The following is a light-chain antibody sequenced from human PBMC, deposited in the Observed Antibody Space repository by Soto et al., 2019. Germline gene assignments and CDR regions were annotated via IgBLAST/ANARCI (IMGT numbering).Light chain of an antibody. CDR3: SSYATGGSYV. J-gene: IGLJ1*01. CDR2: DVS. V-gene: IGLV2-14*01. CDR1: SSDVGGYNS. Sequence: QSALTQPASVSGSPGQSIAISCTGTSSDVGGYNSVSWYQQHPGKAPKLLIYDVSNRPSGVSNRFSGSKSGNTASLTISGLQAEHEADYYCSSYATGGSYVFGTGTKLTVL.